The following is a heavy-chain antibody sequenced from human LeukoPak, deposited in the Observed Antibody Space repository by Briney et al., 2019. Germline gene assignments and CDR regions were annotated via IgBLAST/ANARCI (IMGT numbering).Heavy chain of an antibody. V-gene: IGHV4-39*07. CDR3: ARLAARRGNRFDY. CDR2: IYYSGST. D-gene: IGHD6-6*01. Sequence: PSETLSLTCTVSGGSISSSSYYWGWIRQPPGKGLEWIGSIYYSGSTYYNPSLKSRVTISVDTSKSQFSLKLSSMTAADTAVYYCARLAARRGNRFDYWGQGTLVTVSS. CDR1: GGSISSSSYY. J-gene: IGHJ4*02.